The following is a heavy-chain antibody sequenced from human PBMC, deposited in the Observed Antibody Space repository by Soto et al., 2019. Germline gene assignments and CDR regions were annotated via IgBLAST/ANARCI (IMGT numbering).Heavy chain of an antibody. CDR1: GGSISSYY. V-gene: IGHV4-59*01. Sequence: PSETLSLTCTVSGGSISSYYWSWIRQPPGKGLEWNGYIHYSGSTNYNPSLRSRVTLSIDTSKNQFSLKLSSVTAEDTAVYYCARGALTTYFDYWGQGTLVTVSS. CDR3: ARGALTTYFDY. CDR2: IHYSGST. J-gene: IGHJ4*02.